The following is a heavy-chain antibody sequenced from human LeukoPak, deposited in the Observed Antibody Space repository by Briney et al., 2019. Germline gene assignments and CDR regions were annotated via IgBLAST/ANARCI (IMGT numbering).Heavy chain of an antibody. CDR1: GGTFSSYA. D-gene: IGHD3-3*01. Sequence: SVKVSCKASGGTFSSYAISWVRQAPGQGLEWMGGIIPIFGTANYAQKFQGRVTITTDESTSTAYMELSSLRSEDTAVYYCARATYYDFWSGHSNNGYDYYYYMDVWGKGTTVTVSS. V-gene: IGHV1-69*05. CDR3: ARATYYDFWSGHSNNGYDYYYYMDV. CDR2: IIPIFGTA. J-gene: IGHJ6*03.